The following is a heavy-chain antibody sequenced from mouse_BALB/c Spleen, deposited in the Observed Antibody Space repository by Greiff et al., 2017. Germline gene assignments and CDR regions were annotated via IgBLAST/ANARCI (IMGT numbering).Heavy chain of an antibody. CDR3: AREGLLSWFAY. CDR1: GYTFTSYY. J-gene: IGHJ3*01. CDR2: IYPGNVNT. V-gene: IGHV1S56*01. D-gene: IGHD1-1*01. Sequence: VQLVESGPELVKPGASVRISCKASGYTFTSYYIHWVKQRPGQGLEWIGWIYPGNVNTKYNEKFKGKATLTADKSSSTAYMQLSSLTSEDSAVYFCAREGLLSWFAYWGQGTLVTVSA.